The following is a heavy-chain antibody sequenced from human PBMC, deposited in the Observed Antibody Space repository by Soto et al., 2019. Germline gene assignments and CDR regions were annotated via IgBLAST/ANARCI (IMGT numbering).Heavy chain of an antibody. V-gene: IGHV1-3*01. CDR1: GYTFTSYA. CDR2: INAGNGNT. Sequence: QVQLVQSGAEVKKPGASVKVSCKASGYTFTSYAMHWVRQAPGQRLEWMGWINAGNGNTKYSQKFQGRVTITRDTYASTDYMELSSMRSEETAVYYGAMRGVLRYFDWWADWFDPWGQGTLVTVSS. CDR3: AMRGVLRYFDWWADWFDP. J-gene: IGHJ5*02. D-gene: IGHD3-9*01.